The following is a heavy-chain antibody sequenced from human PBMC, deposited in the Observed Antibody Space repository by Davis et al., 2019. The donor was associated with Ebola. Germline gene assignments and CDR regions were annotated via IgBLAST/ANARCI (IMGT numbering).Heavy chain of an antibody. V-gene: IGHV3-7*01. CDR1: GLIIRGYW. Sequence: GGSLRLSCVPSGLIIRGYWMTWVRQAPGKGPEWVANINSDGSQRNYVDSVKGRFTISRDNAKNSLSLQMNSLRAEDTAVYYCANGRDPDYWGQGTLVSVSS. CDR2: INSDGSQR. CDR3: ANGRDPDY. D-gene: IGHD3/OR15-3a*01. J-gene: IGHJ4*02.